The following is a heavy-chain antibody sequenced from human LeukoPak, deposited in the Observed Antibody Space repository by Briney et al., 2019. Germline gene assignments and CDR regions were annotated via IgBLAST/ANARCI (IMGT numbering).Heavy chain of an antibody. Sequence: GGSLRLSCAASGFTFSTYDMHWVRQATGKRLEWVSTIDSAGDTDYPGSVKGRFTISRENAKNTLYLQMNSLRPEDTAVYYCARVHSSSWYCCSDYWGQGTLVTVSS. J-gene: IGHJ4*02. CDR1: GFTFSTYD. V-gene: IGHV3-13*01. CDR2: IDSAGDT. CDR3: ARVHSSSWYCCSDY. D-gene: IGHD6-13*01.